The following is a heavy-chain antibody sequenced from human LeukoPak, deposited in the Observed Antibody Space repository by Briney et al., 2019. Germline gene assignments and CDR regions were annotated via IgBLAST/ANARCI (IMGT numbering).Heavy chain of an antibody. D-gene: IGHD3-16*01. V-gene: IGHV3-7*03. CDR3: ARGGGLDV. Sequence: GGSLSLSGAAPGFTFSSYWMSWVRQPPGKGLEWVANIKQDGSEKYYVDSVKGRFTISRDNAKNSLYLQMSNLRAEDTAVYFCARGGGLDVWGQGATVTVSS. J-gene: IGHJ6*02. CDR2: IKQDGSEK. CDR1: GFTFSSYW.